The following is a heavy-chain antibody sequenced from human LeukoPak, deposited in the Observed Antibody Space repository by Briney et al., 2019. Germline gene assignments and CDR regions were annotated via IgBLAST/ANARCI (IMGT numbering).Heavy chain of an antibody. Sequence: ASVKVSCKASGYTFTGYYMHWVRQAPGQGLEWMGWINPNSGGTNYAQKFQGRVTMTRDTSISTAYMELSRLRSDDTAVYYCARANIVVVPAAIRRIWFDPWGQGTLVTVSS. CDR2: INPNSGGT. J-gene: IGHJ5*02. CDR3: ARANIVVVPAAIRRIWFDP. CDR1: GYTFTGYY. V-gene: IGHV1-2*02. D-gene: IGHD2-2*01.